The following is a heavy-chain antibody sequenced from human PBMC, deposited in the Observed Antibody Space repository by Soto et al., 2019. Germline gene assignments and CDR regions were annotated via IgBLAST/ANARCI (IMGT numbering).Heavy chain of an antibody. V-gene: IGHV3-23*01. CDR1: GFTFSSSA. D-gene: IGHD3-22*01. CDR3: AREKYPRGTMITRPY. J-gene: IGHJ4*02. Sequence: GGSLSLSCAASGFTFSSSAMTWVRQAPGKGLEWVSAITGSGGGTYYADSVKGRFTISRDNAKNSLYLQMNSLRAEDTAVYYCAREKYPRGTMITRPYWGQGTLVTVSS. CDR2: ITGSGGGT.